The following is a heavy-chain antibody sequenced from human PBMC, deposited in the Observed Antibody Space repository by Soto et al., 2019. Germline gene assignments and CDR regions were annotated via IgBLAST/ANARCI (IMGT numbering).Heavy chain of an antibody. CDR3: ARDVVLIAGTSYCDY. J-gene: IGHJ4*02. Sequence: QVQLVQSGAEVKKPGASVKVSCKASGYTFTSYGLTWVRQAPGLGLDCIGWISGYNGNTNHTQKLQGRVTMTTDTTTNTAHRALRSLRSDDTAVYYCARDVVLIAGTSYCDYWGKGTLVTVSS. CDR1: GYTFTSYG. V-gene: IGHV1-18*01. CDR2: ISGYNGNT. D-gene: IGHD6-13*01.